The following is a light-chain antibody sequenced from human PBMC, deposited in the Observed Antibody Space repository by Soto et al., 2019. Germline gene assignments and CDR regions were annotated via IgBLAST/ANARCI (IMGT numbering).Light chain of an antibody. V-gene: IGKV1-5*01. CDR1: QSVSGW. Sequence: DIQMTQSPSTLSASVGETVTVTCRASQSVSGWLAWYQQKPGEAPKLLIYDASALPRGVPSRFSGSGSVTKFTLTIASLQRDDFATYYCQQYEAFSGTFGPGTKVDIK. CDR2: DAS. J-gene: IGKJ1*01. CDR3: QQYEAFSGT.